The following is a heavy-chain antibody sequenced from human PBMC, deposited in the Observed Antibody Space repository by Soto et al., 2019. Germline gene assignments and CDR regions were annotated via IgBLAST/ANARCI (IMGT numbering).Heavy chain of an antibody. J-gene: IGHJ5*02. V-gene: IGHV4-59*08. D-gene: IGHD4-17*01. Sequence: PSETLSLTCTVSGGSINNYYWSWIRQPPGKGLEWIGYAHYSGGTLYIPSLNGRVTISLDTSKNLFSLKLTSVTAADTAVYFCARRLVATVATSENNWLHPWGQGVLVTVSS. CDR3: ARRLVATVATSENNWLHP. CDR1: GGSINNYY. CDR2: AHYSGGT.